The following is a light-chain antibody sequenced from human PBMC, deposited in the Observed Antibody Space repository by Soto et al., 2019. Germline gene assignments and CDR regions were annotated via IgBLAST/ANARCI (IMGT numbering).Light chain of an antibody. Sequence: QSALTQPASVSGAPGQSITISCTGTSSDVGGYNYVSWYQQYPGKAPQLMIFDVKDRPSGVSYRFSGSKSGNTASLTISGLQAEDEAHYYCSSYSTTSFFVFGTGTKVTVL. CDR3: SSYSTTSFFV. CDR1: SSDVGGYNY. CDR2: DVK. V-gene: IGLV2-14*01. J-gene: IGLJ1*01.